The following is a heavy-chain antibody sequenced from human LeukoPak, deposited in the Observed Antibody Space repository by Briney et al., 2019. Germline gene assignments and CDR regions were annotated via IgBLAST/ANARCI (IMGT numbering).Heavy chain of an antibody. Sequence: SVKVSCKASGYTFSSYAISWVRQAPGQGLEWMGGIIPIFGTANYAQKFQGRVTITTDESTSTAYMELSSLRSEDTAVYYCARGKRVVPAAMAAFDIWGQGTMVTVSS. CDR2: IIPIFGTA. V-gene: IGHV1-69*05. CDR3: ARGKRVVPAAMAAFDI. J-gene: IGHJ3*02. D-gene: IGHD2-2*01. CDR1: GYTFSSYA.